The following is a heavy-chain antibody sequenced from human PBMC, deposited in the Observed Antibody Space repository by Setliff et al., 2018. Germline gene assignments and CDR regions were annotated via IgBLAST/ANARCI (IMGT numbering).Heavy chain of an antibody. V-gene: IGHV3-48*04. CDR2: ISGSAQTT. D-gene: IGHD4-4*01. Sequence: GGSLRLSCAASGFTFSSYWMHWVRQVPGKGLVWVSMISGSAQTTYYVDSVKGRFTISRDNAKNSLYLQLSSLRAEDTAVYYCATDAFSKGDYWGQGTLVTVSS. J-gene: IGHJ4*02. CDR3: ATDAFSKGDY. CDR1: GFTFSSYW.